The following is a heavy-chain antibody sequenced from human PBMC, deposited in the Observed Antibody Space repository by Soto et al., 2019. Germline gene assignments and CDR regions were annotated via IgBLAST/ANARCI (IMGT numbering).Heavy chain of an antibody. CDR3: ARGGLSPPPKYCSSTSCYLRGYNWFDP. D-gene: IGHD2-2*01. J-gene: IGHJ5*02. Sequence: SETLSLTCTVSGGSISSGGYYWSWIRQHPGKGLEWIGEINHSGSTNYNPSLKSRVTISVDTSKNQFSLKLSSVTAADTAVYYCARGGLSPPPKYCSSTSCYLRGYNWFDPWGQGTLVTVSS. CDR2: INHSGST. CDR1: GGSISSGGYY. V-gene: IGHV4-31*03.